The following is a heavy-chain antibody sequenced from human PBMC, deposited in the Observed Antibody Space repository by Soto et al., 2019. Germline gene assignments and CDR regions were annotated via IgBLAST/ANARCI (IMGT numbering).Heavy chain of an antibody. J-gene: IGHJ4*02. Sequence: QAQLVESGGGVVQPGRSLRLSCAASGFTFSSYGMHWVRQAPGTGLGWVAVISYDGGLQHYADSVKGRFTISRDNSKNVVLLQMNSLRAEDTAVYYCVYDRGYGHASVPYSWGQGTLVSVSS. D-gene: IGHD5-18*01. CDR3: VYDRGYGHASVPYS. CDR2: ISYDGGLQ. CDR1: GFTFSSYG. V-gene: IGHV3-30*18.